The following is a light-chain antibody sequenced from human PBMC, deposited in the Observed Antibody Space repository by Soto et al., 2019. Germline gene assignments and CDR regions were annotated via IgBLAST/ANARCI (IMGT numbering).Light chain of an antibody. Sequence: QSVLTQPPSASGTPGQRVTISCSGSSSNIGRNDVNWYQQLPGTAPKVLIYGNNQRPSGVPDRFSGSKSGTSAALAISGLQSEDEADYYCAAWDDTRNGPLFGGGTKLTVL. CDR3: AAWDDTRNGPL. V-gene: IGLV1-44*01. J-gene: IGLJ2*01. CDR2: GNN. CDR1: SSNIGRND.